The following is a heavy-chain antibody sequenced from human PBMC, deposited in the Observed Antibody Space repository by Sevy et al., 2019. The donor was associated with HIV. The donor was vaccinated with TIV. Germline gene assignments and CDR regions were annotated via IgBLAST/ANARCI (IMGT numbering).Heavy chain of an antibody. CDR1: GFTFSSYG. D-gene: IGHD3-22*01. V-gene: IGHV3-33*01. Sequence: GGSLRLSCAASGFTFSSYGMHWVRQAPGKGLEWVAVIWYDGSNKYYADSVKGRFTISRDNSKNTRYLQMNSLRADDTAVYYCAMNYYDSSGSSFFFDYWGQGTLVTVSS. CDR3: AMNYYDSSGSSFFFDY. J-gene: IGHJ4*02. CDR2: IWYDGSNK.